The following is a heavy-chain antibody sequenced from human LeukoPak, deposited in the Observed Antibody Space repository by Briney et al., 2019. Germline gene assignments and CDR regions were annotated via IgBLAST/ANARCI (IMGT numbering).Heavy chain of an antibody. V-gene: IGHV1-2*02. Sequence: ASVNVSCQASGYTFTGYYMHWVRQAPGQGREWMGWINPNNGGTNYARKFQGRVTMTRDTYISTAYMELRWLRSDDTAVYYCARDQDGADYWGQGSLVAVSS. CDR2: INPNNGGT. CDR3: ARDQDGADY. CDR1: GYTFTGYY. D-gene: IGHD4-17*01. J-gene: IGHJ4*02.